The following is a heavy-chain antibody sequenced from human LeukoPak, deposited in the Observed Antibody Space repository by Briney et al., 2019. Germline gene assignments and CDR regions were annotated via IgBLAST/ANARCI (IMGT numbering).Heavy chain of an antibody. CDR1: GFTFDDYG. V-gene: IGHV3-20*04. Sequence: PGGSLRLSCAASGFTFDDYGMSWVRQAPGEGLEWVFGINWNGGRTGYADSMKGRFTISRDNAKNSLYLQMHILRAEDTALYYCARESDFFHAFDIWGQGTLVTVSS. D-gene: IGHD3-3*01. CDR2: INWNGGRT. CDR3: ARESDFFHAFDI. J-gene: IGHJ3*02.